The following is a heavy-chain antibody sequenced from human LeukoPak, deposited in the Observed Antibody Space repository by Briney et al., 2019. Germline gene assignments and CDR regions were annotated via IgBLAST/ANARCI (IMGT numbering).Heavy chain of an antibody. Sequence: GGSLRLSCAASGFTFSSYEMNWVRQAPGKGLEWVSYISSSGSTIYYADSVKGRCTISRDNAKNSLYLQMNSLRAEDTAVYYCARVAAMVRVPLDALDIWGQGTMVSVSS. J-gene: IGHJ3*02. CDR2: ISSSGSTI. D-gene: IGHD3-10*01. CDR1: GFTFSSYE. CDR3: ARVAAMVRVPLDALDI. V-gene: IGHV3-48*03.